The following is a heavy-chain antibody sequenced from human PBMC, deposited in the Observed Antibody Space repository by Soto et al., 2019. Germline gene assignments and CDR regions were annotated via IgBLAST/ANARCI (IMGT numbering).Heavy chain of an antibody. CDR3: ARGGGGGSDYNWFDP. J-gene: IGHJ5*02. CDR2: IIPILGIA. V-gene: IGHV1-69*04. CDR1: GATFSSYA. Sequence: SVKVSCKTSGATFSSYAITWVRQAPGQGLEWMGRIIPILGIANYAQKFQGRVTITADKSTSTAYMELSSLRSEDTAVYYCARGGGGGSDYNWFDPWGQGTLVTVSS. D-gene: IGHD2-15*01.